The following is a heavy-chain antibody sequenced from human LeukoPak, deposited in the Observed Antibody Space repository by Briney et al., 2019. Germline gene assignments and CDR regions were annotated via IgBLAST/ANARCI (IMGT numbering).Heavy chain of an antibody. Sequence: PGGSLRLSCAASGFTFRNTWMNWVRQAPWKGLEWVGRIKRIIACGTTDYAAPVKGRFTDSRDDSLNTLYLQMSSLKTEDSAVYYCAAQGGSGDLRYWGQGTLVTVSS. CDR2: IKRIIACGTT. V-gene: IGHV3-15*01. CDR3: AAQGGSGDLRY. J-gene: IGHJ4*02. D-gene: IGHD4-17*01. CDR1: GFTFRNTW.